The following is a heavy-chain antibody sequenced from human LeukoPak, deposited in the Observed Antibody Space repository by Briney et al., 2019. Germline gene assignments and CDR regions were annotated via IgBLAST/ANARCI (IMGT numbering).Heavy chain of an antibody. Sequence: GSLRLSCAASGFTFSSYGMHWVRQAPGKGLEWVAVISYDGSNKYYADSVKGRFTISRDNSKNTLYLQMNSLRAEDTAVYYCAKDRQRESVWGQGTTVTVSS. CDR1: GFTFSSYG. D-gene: IGHD6-25*01. J-gene: IGHJ6*02. CDR3: AKDRQRESV. CDR2: ISYDGSNK. V-gene: IGHV3-30*18.